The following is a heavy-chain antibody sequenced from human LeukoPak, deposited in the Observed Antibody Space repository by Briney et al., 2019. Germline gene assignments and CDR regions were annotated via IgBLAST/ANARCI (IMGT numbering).Heavy chain of an antibody. CDR2: ISGSGGST. D-gene: IGHD4-17*01. CDR1: GFTFSSYA. J-gene: IGHJ4*02. CDR3: AKGTTVTRNPPLDY. Sequence: GGSLRLSCAASGFTFSSYAMHWVRQAPGKGLEWVSAISGSGGSTYYADSVKGRFTISRDNSKNTLYLQMNSLRAEDTAVYYCAKGTTVTRNPPLDYWGQGTLVTVSS. V-gene: IGHV3-23*01.